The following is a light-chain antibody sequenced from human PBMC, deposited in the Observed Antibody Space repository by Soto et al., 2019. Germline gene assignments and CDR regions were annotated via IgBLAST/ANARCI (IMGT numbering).Light chain of an antibody. V-gene: IGKV3D-15*01. CDR3: HQYNNWPPWT. Sequence: IVVTHSAATVSLSPGERATLSCSASQGVSSYLAWYQQKPGQAPRLLIYDASNRATGIPARFSGSGPGTEFTLTINSLQSDDFAVYYCHQYNNWPPWTFGQGTKVDI. CDR2: DAS. J-gene: IGKJ1*01. CDR1: QGVSSY.